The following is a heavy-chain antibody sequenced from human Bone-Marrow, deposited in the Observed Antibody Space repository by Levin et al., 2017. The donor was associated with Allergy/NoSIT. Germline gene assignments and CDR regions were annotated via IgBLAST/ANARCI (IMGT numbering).Heavy chain of an antibody. V-gene: IGHV4-39*01. Sequence: SQTLSLTCTVSCGSIRSSSYYWGWNRQPPGKGLEWIGSIYYSGSTYYNPSLKSRVTISVDTSKNQFSLKLSSVTAADTAVYYCARPREGYYDSSATGDAFEIWGQGTMVTVSS. J-gene: IGHJ3*02. CDR3: ARPREGYYDSSATGDAFEI. D-gene: IGHD3-22*01. CDR1: CGSIRSSSYY. CDR2: IYYSGST.